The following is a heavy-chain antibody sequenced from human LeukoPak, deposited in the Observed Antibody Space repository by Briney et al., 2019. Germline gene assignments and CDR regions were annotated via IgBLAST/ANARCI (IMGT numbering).Heavy chain of an antibody. D-gene: IGHD3-22*01. CDR1: GGSISRGDYY. Sequence: SETLSLTCTVSGGSISRGDYYWSWIRQPPGKGLEWIGYIYYSESTYYNPSLKSRVTISVDTSKNQFSLKLSSVTAADTAVYYCARVPNDYDGSGYYLRRCDYWGQGTLVTVSS. CDR3: ARVPNDYDGSGYYLRRCDY. V-gene: IGHV4-30-4*01. CDR2: IYYSEST. J-gene: IGHJ4*02.